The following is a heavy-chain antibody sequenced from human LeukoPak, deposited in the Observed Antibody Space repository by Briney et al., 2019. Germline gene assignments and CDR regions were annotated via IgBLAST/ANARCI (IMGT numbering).Heavy chain of an antibody. CDR1: GFTFSSYA. J-gene: IGHJ4*02. CDR2: ISYDGSNK. V-gene: IGHV3-30-3*01. CDR3: AKAGLISGSYHFDY. D-gene: IGHD1-26*01. Sequence: PGGSLRLSCAASGFTFSSYAMHWVRQAPGKGLEWVAVISYDGSNKYYADSVKGRFTISRDNSKNTLYLQMNSLRAEDTAVYYCAKAGLISGSYHFDYWGQGTLVTVSS.